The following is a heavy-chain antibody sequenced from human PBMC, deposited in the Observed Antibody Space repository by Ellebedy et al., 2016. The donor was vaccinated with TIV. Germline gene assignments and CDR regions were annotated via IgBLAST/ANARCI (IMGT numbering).Heavy chain of an antibody. J-gene: IGHJ4*02. V-gene: IGHV3-23*01. CDR2: ISGSGGST. CDR3: AKWYHDDSSFFDY. Sequence: AASVKVSCKASGGTFSSYAMSWVRQAPGKGLEWVSAISGSGGSTYYADSVKGRFTISRDNSKNTLYLQMNSLRAEDTAVYYCAKWYHDDSSFFDYWGQGTLVTVSS. CDR1: GGTFSSYA. D-gene: IGHD4-17*01.